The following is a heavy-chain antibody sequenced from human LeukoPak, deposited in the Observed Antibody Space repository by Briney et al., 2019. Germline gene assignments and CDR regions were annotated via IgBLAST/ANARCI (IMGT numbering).Heavy chain of an antibody. V-gene: IGHV4-59*08. D-gene: IGHD3-16*01. CDR2: FYSSGYF. CDR3: ARHSGGWSFDI. Sequence: SETLSLTCSVSGDSNNGYYLSWIRQSPGKGLEWIGYFYSSGYFNYNPSLKRRVTMSLDRSKNLASLELRFVTAADTGVYFCARHSGGWSFDIWGQGTTVTVSS. J-gene: IGHJ3*02. CDR1: GDSNNGYY.